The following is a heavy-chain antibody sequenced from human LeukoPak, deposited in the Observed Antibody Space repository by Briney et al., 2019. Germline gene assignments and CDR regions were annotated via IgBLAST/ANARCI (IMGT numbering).Heavy chain of an antibody. V-gene: IGHV1-46*01. CDR2: IYPRDGST. Sequence: ASVKVSCKASGYSFTSNYIHWVRQAPGQGLEWMGMIYPRDGSTSYAQKFQGRVTVTRDTSTSTVRMELSGLRSEDTAVYYCARDQEAFDYWGQGTLVTVSS. CDR3: ARDQEAFDY. CDR1: GYSFTSNY. J-gene: IGHJ4*02.